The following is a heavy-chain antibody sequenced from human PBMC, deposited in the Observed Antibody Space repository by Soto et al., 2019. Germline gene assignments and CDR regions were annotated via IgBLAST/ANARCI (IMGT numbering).Heavy chain of an antibody. V-gene: IGHV4-39*01. D-gene: IGHD3-3*01. CDR3: ARQTGIFGVVGNFDY. CDR1: GGSISSSSYY. Sequence: QSPTLSLTCTVSGGSISSSSYYWGWIRQPPGKGLEWIGSIYYSGSTYYNPSLKSRVTISVDTSKNQFSLKLSSVTAADTAVYYCARQTGIFGVVGNFDYWGQGTLVTVSS. J-gene: IGHJ4*02. CDR2: IYYSGST.